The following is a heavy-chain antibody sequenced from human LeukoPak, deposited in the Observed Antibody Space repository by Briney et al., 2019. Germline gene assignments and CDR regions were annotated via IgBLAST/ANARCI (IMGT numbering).Heavy chain of an antibody. J-gene: IGHJ4*02. CDR1: GFTFSTYW. D-gene: IGHD6-19*01. CDR2: INPSGSVK. Sequence: GGSLRLSCAASGFTFSTYWMNWARQAPGKGLEWVASINPSGSVKYYVNSVKGRFTISRDNATNSLYLQINSLRAEDTALYYCGRLARNAWYAVDYWGQGTLVTVSS. CDR3: GRLARNAWYAVDY. V-gene: IGHV3-7*01.